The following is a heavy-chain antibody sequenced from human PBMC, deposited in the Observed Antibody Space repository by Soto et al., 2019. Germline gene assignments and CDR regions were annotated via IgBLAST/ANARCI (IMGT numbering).Heavy chain of an antibody. D-gene: IGHD2-8*01. CDR2: ISGSGGST. V-gene: IGHV3-23*01. J-gene: IGHJ4*02. CDR1: GFTFSSYA. CDR3: AKDQGGYCTTGGCRLFDY. Sequence: EVQLFESGGGLVQPGGSLRLSCAASGFTFSSYAMSWVRQAPGKGLEWVSAISGSGGSTYYADSVKGRFTISRDNSKNTLYLQMNSLRAEDTAVYYCAKDQGGYCTTGGCRLFDYWGQGTLVTVSS.